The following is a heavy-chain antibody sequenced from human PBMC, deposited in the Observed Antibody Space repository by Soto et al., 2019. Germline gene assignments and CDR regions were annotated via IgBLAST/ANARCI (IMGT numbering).Heavy chain of an antibody. CDR3: FRGKNSCDL. CDR1: GFSFSDYN. CDR2: STNKASRYTT. D-gene: IGHD2-21*01. Sequence: QPGGSLRLSCAASGFSFSDYNMDWVRQAPGMGLEWIARSTNKASRYTTVYAASVKGRFIISRDVSKNSLYLQLDSLRIEDTAIYYCFRGKNSCDLWGPGTMGTVSS. V-gene: IGHV3-72*01. J-gene: IGHJ5*02.